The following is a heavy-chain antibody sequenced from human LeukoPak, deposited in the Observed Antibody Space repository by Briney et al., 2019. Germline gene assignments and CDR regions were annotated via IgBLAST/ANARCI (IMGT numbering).Heavy chain of an antibody. Sequence: GGPLRLSCAASGFTFSSYGMHWVRQAPGKGLEWVAVISYDGSNKYYADSVKGRFTISRDDSKNTLYLQMNSLRAEDTAVYYCSRFLEWLSGGSAFDIWGQGTMVTVSS. CDR2: ISYDGSNK. D-gene: IGHD3-3*01. CDR1: GFTFSSYG. CDR3: SRFLEWLSGGSAFDI. V-gene: IGHV3-30*03. J-gene: IGHJ3*02.